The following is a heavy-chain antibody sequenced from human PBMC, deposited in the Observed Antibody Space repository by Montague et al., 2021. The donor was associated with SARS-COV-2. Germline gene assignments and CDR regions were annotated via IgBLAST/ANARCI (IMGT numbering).Heavy chain of an antibody. V-gene: IGHV4-34*01. Sequence: SETLSLTCAVYGGSFSDYHWTWIRQSPGGGLEWIGRINYGGSTKYNPSLRSRVTISIDTSKNQFSLKLTSVTAAGTAVYYCARGAPGYWGQGTLVTVSS. CDR1: GGSFSDYH. D-gene: IGHD1-1*01. CDR2: INYGGST. CDR3: ARGAPGY. J-gene: IGHJ4*02.